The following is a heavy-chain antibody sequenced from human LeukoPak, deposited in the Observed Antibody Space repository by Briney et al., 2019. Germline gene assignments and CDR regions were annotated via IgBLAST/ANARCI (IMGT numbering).Heavy chain of an antibody. J-gene: IGHJ3*02. CDR2: ISSSSSTI. V-gene: IGHV3-48*04. CDR1: GFTLISYS. D-gene: IGHD6-13*01. CDR3: ARERGGDLGQQLVLPFAFDI. Sequence: PGGSLRLSCAASGFTLISYSMNWVRQAPGRGLEWVSYISSSSSTIYYADSVKGRFTISRDNAKNSLYLQMNGLRAEDTAVYYCARERGGDLGQQLVLPFAFDIWGQGTMVTVSS.